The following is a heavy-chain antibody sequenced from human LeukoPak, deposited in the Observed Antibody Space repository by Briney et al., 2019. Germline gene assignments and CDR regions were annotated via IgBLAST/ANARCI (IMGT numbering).Heavy chain of an antibody. CDR2: INHSGYT. J-gene: IGHJ6*03. CDR3: ARRRQGDYDFWSGSPVWYMDV. D-gene: IGHD3-3*01. Sequence: SETLSLTCAVYGGSFSGYYWSWIRQSAGKRLEWIGEINHSGYTNYNPSLKSRLIILVDTSKNQFSLKVSSVTAADTAVYYCARRRQGDYDFWSGSPVWYMDVWGKGTTVTVSS. CDR1: GGSFSGYY. V-gene: IGHV4-34*01.